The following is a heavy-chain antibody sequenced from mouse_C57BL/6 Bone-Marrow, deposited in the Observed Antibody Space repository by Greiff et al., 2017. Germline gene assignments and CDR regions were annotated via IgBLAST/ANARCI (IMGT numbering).Heavy chain of an antibody. V-gene: IGHV1-9*01. J-gene: IGHJ3*01. CDR3: ARGIYYYGSSYGWFAY. CDR2: ILPGSGST. D-gene: IGHD1-1*01. Sequence: QVQLKQSGAELMKPGASVKLSCKATGYTFTGYWIEWVKQRPGHGLEWIGEILPGSGSTNYNEKFKGKATFTADTSSNTAYMQLSSLTTEDSAIYYCARGIYYYGSSYGWFAYWGQGTLVTVSA. CDR1: GYTFTGYW.